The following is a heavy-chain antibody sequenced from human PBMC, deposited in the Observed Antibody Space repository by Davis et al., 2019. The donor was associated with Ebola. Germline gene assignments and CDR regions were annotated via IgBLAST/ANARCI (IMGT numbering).Heavy chain of an antibody. CDR3: ARASFGYNSGWYADY. V-gene: IGHV1-3*01. D-gene: IGHD6-19*01. J-gene: IGHJ4*02. CDR2: VHGGNGNT. Sequence: ASVKVSCQASGFTLTKYAIHWVRQAPGQRLEWMGWVHGGNGNTKYSQRFQGRVTITTDTSASTVYLDLTSLRSEDTAVFYCARASFGYNSGWYADYWGPGSLVTVSS. CDR1: GFTLTKYA.